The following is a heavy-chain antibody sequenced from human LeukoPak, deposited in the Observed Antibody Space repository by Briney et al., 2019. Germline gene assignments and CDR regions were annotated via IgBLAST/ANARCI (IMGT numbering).Heavy chain of an antibody. D-gene: IGHD2-8*01. Sequence: ASVKVSCKVSGYRVSESSMHWVRQAPGKGLEWMGGFDPDDRKTIYAQKFQGRFTMTEDTSTDTAYMELSSLRSEDTAVYFCATIISGVDDYFYYYMDVWGKGTPVTVSS. CDR3: ATIISGVDDYFYYYMDV. CDR2: FDPDDRKT. J-gene: IGHJ6*03. V-gene: IGHV1-24*01. CDR1: GYRVSESS.